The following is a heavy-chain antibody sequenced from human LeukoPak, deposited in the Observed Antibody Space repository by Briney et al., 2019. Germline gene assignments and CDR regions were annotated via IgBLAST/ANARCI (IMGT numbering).Heavy chain of an antibody. D-gene: IGHD3-22*01. CDR1: GGSISSYY. Sequence: SETLSLTCTVSGGSISSYYWNWIRQPPGKGLEWIGYIYYSGSTNYNPSLKSRVTISVDTSKNHFSLKLSSVTAADTAVYYCAREGYYYDSSGPGYYFDYWGQGTLVTVSS. J-gene: IGHJ4*02. CDR3: AREGYYYDSSGPGYYFDY. CDR2: IYYSGST. V-gene: IGHV4-59*01.